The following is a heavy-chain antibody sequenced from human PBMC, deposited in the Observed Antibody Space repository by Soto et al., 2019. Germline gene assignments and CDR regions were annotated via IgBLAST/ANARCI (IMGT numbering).Heavy chain of an antibody. CDR3: AMVDNYVTPTPQDV. CDR1: GYIFVNYG. Sequence: QVQLVQSGDEVKKPGASVKVSCKASGYIFVNYGIAWVRQAPGQGLEWIGWISPYSGNTNYASKVQGRLTMTTDTSTSTAYMDVGSLTSDDTAVYYCAMVDNYVTPTPQDVWGQGTTVTVSS. V-gene: IGHV1-18*01. CDR2: ISPYSGNT. J-gene: IGHJ6*02. D-gene: IGHD3-16*01.